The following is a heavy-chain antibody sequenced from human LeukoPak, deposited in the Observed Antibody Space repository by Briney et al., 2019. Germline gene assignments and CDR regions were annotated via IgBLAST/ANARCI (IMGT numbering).Heavy chain of an antibody. V-gene: IGHV3-7*01. CDR2: AKQDGSET. CDR3: ARDLPSSGYWYRDAFDI. CDR1: GLSFSNYW. Sequence: GGSLRLSCAASGLSFSNYWMSWVRQAPGKGLEWVGHAKQDGSETYYVDSVKGRLTVSRDNSKNSLFLQMNSLRVEDTAMYYCARDLPSSGYWYRDAFDIWGRGTMVTVSS. D-gene: IGHD3-22*01. J-gene: IGHJ3*02.